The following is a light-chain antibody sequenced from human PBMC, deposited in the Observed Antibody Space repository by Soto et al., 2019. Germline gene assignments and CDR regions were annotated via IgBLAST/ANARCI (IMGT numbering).Light chain of an antibody. CDR2: GNT. V-gene: IGLV1-40*01. J-gene: IGLJ2*01. Sequence: QSVLTQPPSVSGAPGQRVTISCTGSSSNIGSHYDVHWYQQFTGKAPNLLIYGNTNRPSGVPDRFSGSQSGTSASLAITGRPTEDEADYFCQSFDNSLSVVVFGGGTQVTVL. CDR1: SSNIGSHYD. CDR3: QSFDNSLSVVV.